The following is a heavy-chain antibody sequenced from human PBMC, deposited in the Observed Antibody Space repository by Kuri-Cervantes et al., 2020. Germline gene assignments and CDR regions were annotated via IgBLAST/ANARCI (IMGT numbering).Heavy chain of an antibody. Sequence: GGSLRLSCAASGFTVSSNYMSWVRQAPGKGLEWVSVIYSGGSTYYADSVKGRFTISRDNSKNTLYLQMNSLRAEDTAVYYCARLRSRWLQTFDYWGQGTLVTVSS. CDR3: ARLRSRWLQTFDY. V-gene: IGHV3-53*01. D-gene: IGHD5-12*01. CDR2: IYSGGST. J-gene: IGHJ4*02. CDR1: GFTVSSNY.